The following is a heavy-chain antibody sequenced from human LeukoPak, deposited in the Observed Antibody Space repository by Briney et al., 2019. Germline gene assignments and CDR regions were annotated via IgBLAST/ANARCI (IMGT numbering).Heavy chain of an antibody. J-gene: IGHJ4*02. Sequence: PGGSLRLSCAASGFTVSSNYTSWVRQAPGKGLEWVSVIYSGGSTYYADSVKGRFTISRDNSKNTLYLQMNSLRAEDTAVYYCARDPGGSAAGTGYWGQGTLVNVSS. CDR1: GFTVSSNY. D-gene: IGHD6-13*01. CDR3: ARDPGGSAAGTGY. CDR2: IYSGGST. V-gene: IGHV3-66*01.